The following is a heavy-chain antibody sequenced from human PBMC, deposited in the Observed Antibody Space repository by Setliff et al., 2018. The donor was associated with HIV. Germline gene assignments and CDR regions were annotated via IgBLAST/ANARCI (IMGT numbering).Heavy chain of an antibody. J-gene: IGHJ5*02. V-gene: IGHV4-39*01. CDR3: ARYAYLHGYNWFDP. Sequence: SETLSLTCTVPGGSISSVSYYWGWIRQPPGKGLEWIGNIYYTGSTYYNPSLRSRVTISVDTSKNQFSLKLSSVTAADTAVYYCARYAYLHGYNWFDPWGHGTLVTVSS. CDR2: IYYTGST. CDR1: GGSISSVSYY.